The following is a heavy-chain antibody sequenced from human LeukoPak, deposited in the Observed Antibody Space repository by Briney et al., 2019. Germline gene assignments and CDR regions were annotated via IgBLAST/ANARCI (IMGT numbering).Heavy chain of an antibody. CDR2: INPNSGAT. J-gene: IGHJ4*02. Sequence: GASVKVSCKASGYTFTGYYIHWVRQAPGQGLEWTGWINPNSGATNYAQNFQGRVTMTRDTSISTAYMELSSLRSDDTAVYYCASDITMVRGKGNYWGQGTLVTVSS. CDR1: GYTFTGYY. V-gene: IGHV1-2*02. D-gene: IGHD3-10*01. CDR3: ASDITMVRGKGNY.